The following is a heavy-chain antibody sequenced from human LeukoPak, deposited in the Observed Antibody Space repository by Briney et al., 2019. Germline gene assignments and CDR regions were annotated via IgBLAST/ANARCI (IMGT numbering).Heavy chain of an antibody. J-gene: IGHJ4*02. Sequence: ASVKVSCKASGYTFTGYYIHWVRQAPGQGLEWMGWISPNSGGANYAQKFQGRVTMTRDTSISTAYMELSRLRSDDTAVYYCAKGYCSSTSCYELLAYWGQGTLVTVSS. D-gene: IGHD2-2*01. CDR1: GYTFTGYY. V-gene: IGHV1-2*02. CDR2: ISPNSGGA. CDR3: AKGYCSSTSCYELLAY.